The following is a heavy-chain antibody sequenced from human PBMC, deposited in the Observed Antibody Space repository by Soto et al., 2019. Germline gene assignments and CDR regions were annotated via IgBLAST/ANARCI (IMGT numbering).Heavy chain of an antibody. J-gene: IGHJ4*02. D-gene: IGHD3-22*01. V-gene: IGHV4-59*08. CDR3: ARLGAYYQALDS. CDR1: DGSISPNY. Sequence: QVQLQESGPGLVKPSETLSLRCTVSDGSISPNYWTWIRQPPGKGLEWIGYIYYAGTTTYNPSLKSRVSISVDPSKNEVSLKLTSVTAADTAVYYCARLGAYYQALDSWGQGTLVTVSS. CDR2: IYYAGTT.